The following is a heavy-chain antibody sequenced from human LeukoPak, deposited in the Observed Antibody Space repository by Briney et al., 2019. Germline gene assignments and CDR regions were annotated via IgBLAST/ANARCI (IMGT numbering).Heavy chain of an antibody. CDR1: GYTFTSYG. CDR3: ARDEVGYYDSSGLIGY. D-gene: IGHD3-22*01. J-gene: IGHJ4*02. V-gene: IGHV1-18*01. CDR2: ISSYNGNT. Sequence: ASVKVSCKASGYTFTSYGISWVRQAPGQGLEWMGWISSYNGNTNYAQKLQGRVTMPTDTSTSTAYMELRSLRSDDTAVYYCARDEVGYYDSSGLIGYWGQGTLVTVSS.